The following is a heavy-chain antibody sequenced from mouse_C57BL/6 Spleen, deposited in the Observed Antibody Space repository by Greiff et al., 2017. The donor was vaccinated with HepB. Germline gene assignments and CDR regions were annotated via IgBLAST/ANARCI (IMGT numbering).Heavy chain of an antibody. CDR2: IDPNSGGT. CDR1: GYTFTSYW. Sequence: QVHVKQSGAELVKPGASVKLSCKASGYTFTSYWMHWVKQRPGRGLDWIGRIDPNSGGTKYNEKFKSKATLTVDKPSSTAYMQLSSLTSEDSAVYYCARGDDYDGEDYWGQGTTLTVSS. D-gene: IGHD2-4*01. V-gene: IGHV1-72*01. J-gene: IGHJ2*01. CDR3: ARGDDYDGEDY.